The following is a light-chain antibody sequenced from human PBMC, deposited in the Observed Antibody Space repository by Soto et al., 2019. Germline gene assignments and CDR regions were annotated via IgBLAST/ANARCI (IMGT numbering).Light chain of an antibody. CDR2: GAS. CDR1: QSVSSIY. V-gene: IGKV3D-20*02. CDR3: QQRSNWPPLT. Sequence: EIVLTQSPGTLSLSPGGSATLSSRASQSVSSIYLGWYQKKPAQAPRLXXYGASSRATGIPARFSGSGSGTDLTLTISSLEPEDFAVYYCQQRSNWPPLTFGGGTKVDIK. J-gene: IGKJ4*01.